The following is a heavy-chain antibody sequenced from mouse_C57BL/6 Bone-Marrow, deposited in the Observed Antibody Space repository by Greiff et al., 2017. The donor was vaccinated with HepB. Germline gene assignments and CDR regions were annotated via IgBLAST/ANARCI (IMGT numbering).Heavy chain of an antibody. V-gene: IGHV14-4*01. CDR2: IDPENGDT. CDR1: GFNIKDDY. J-gene: IGHJ3*01. Sequence: EVQLQQSGAELVRPGASVKLSCTASGFNIKDDYMHWVKQRPEQGLEWIGWIDPENGDTEYASKFQGKATITADTSSNKAYLQLSSLTSEDTAVYYCTTLQLTPEFAYWGQGTLVTVSA. CDR3: TTLQLTPEFAY. D-gene: IGHD3-2*02.